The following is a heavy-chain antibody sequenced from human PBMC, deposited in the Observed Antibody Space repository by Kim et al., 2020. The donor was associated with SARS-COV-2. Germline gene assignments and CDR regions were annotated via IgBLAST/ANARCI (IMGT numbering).Heavy chain of an antibody. V-gene: IGHV3-23*01. CDR1: GFTFSSYA. Sequence: GGSLRLSCAASGFTFSSYAMSWVRQAPGKGLEWVSAISGSGGSTYYADSVKGRFTISRDNSKNTLYLQMNSLRAEDTAVYYCAKDLRLTMVRGVIILNYFDYWGQGTLVTVSS. CDR2: ISGSGGST. J-gene: IGHJ4*02. D-gene: IGHD3-10*01. CDR3: AKDLRLTMVRGVIILNYFDY.